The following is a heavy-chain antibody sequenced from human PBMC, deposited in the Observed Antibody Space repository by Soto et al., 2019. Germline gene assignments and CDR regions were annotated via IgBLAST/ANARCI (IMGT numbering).Heavy chain of an antibody. D-gene: IGHD3-22*01. V-gene: IGHV1-69*13. J-gene: IGHJ3*02. CDR3: ARRADDSSGKIMGNAFDM. Sequence: VASVKVSCKASGGTFSSYAISWVRQAPGQGLEWMGGIIPIFGTANYAQKFQGRVTITADESTSTAYMELSSLRSEDTAVYYCARRADDSSGKIMGNAFDMWGQGTMITFSS. CDR2: IIPIFGTA. CDR1: GGTFSSYA.